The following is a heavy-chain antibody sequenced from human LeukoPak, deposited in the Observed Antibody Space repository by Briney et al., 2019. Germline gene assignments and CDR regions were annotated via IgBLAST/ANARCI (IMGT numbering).Heavy chain of an antibody. CDR2: ISGSGIRR. J-gene: IGHJ5*02. V-gene: IGHV3-23*01. CDR1: GFTFSSYG. Sequence: PGGSLRLSCAASGFTFSSYGMSWVRQAPGKGLEWVSDISGSGIRRNYADSVKGRFTISRDNSKNTLYLQMNSLRAEDTAVYYCARGTVNGHRGERFDPWGQGTLVTVSS. CDR3: ARGTVNGHRGERFDP. D-gene: IGHD4-17*01.